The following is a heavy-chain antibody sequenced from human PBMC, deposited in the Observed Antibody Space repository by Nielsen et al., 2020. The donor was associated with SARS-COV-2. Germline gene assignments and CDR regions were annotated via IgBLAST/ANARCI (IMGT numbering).Heavy chain of an antibody. CDR1: GFPFSSYE. D-gene: IGHD3-16*02. CDR3: ARENDYVWGSYRQYYFDY. Sequence: GESLKISCAASGFPFSSYEMNWVRQAPGKALEWLSYIGGNGRNIFYADSVKGRFTISRDNAENSLSLQMNSLRAEDTAVYYCARENDYVWGSYRQYYFDYWGQGTLVTVSS. V-gene: IGHV3-48*03. CDR2: IGGNGRNI. J-gene: IGHJ4*02.